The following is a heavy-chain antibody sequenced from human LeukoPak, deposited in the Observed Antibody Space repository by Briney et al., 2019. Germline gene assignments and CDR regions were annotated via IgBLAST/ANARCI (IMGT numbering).Heavy chain of an antibody. Sequence: SETLSLACTVSGDSVSGVYWSWIRQPPGKGLEWIGYVYYSGDTNYNPSLKSRVTMSLDTSKNQVSLRLSSVTAADTAVYYCARHPFATPFDYWGRGTLLTVPS. CDR3: ARHPFATPFDY. CDR1: GDSVSGVY. D-gene: IGHD2-15*01. CDR2: VYYSGDT. V-gene: IGHV4-59*08. J-gene: IGHJ4*02.